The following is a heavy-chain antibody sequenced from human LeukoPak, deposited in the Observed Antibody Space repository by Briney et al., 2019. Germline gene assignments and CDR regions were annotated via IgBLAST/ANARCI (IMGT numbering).Heavy chain of an antibody. V-gene: IGHV3-30-3*01. CDR1: GFTFSSYA. D-gene: IGHD3-3*01. J-gene: IGHJ6*02. CDR2: ISYDGSNK. Sequence: PGGSLRLSCAASGFTFSSYAMHWVRQAPGKGLEWVAVISYDGSNKYYADSVKGRFTISRDNSKNTLYLQMNSMRAEDTAVYYCARDKDFWSGIYGMDVWGQGTTVTVSS. CDR3: ARDKDFWSGIYGMDV.